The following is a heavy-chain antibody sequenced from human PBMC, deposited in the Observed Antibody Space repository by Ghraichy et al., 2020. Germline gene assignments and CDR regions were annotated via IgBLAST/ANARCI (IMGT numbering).Heavy chain of an antibody. D-gene: IGHD5-18*01. CDR1: GGSISSYY. J-gene: IGHJ4*02. CDR3: AILDDSYAFDY. V-gene: IGHV4-59*08. CDR2: IYYSGST. Sequence: SETLSLTCTVSGGSISSYYWSWIRQPPGKGLEWIGYIYYSGSTNYNPSLKSRVTISVDTSKNQFSLKLSSVTAADTAVYYCAILDDSYAFDYWGQGTLVTVSS.